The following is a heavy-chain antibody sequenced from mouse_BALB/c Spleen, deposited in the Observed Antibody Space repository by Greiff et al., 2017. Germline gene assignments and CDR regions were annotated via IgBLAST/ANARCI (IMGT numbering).Heavy chain of an antibody. CDR3: ARSEGGSSYFDY. V-gene: IGHV1S137*01. CDR2: ISTYYGDA. CDR1: GYTFTDYA. J-gene: IGHJ2*01. Sequence: QVQLQQSGAELVRPGVSVKISCKGSGYTFTDYAMHWVKQSHAKSLEWIGVISTYYGDASYNQKFKGKATMTVDKSSSTAYMELARLTSEDSAIYYCARSEGGSSYFDYWGQGTTLTVSS. D-gene: IGHD1-1*01.